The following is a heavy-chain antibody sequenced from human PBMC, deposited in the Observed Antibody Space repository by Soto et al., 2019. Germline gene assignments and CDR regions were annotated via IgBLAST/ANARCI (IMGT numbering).Heavy chain of an antibody. CDR3: ARVAY. CDR1: GFPFGDFG. V-gene: IGHV3-30*03. Sequence: GGSLRLSCAASGFPFGDFGMHWLRQAPGKGLEWVAVISHDGSDKFYADSVKARFTISRDNSKNTLYLQMSGLRAEDTAVYYCARVAYWGPGTQVTVSS. J-gene: IGHJ4*02. CDR2: ISHDGSDK.